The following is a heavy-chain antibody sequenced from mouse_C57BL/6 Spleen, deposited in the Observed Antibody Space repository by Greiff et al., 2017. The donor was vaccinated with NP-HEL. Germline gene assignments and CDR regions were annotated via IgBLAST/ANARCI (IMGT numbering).Heavy chain of an antibody. J-gene: IGHJ1*03. CDR1: GFTFSDYY. CDR2: INYDGSST. V-gene: IGHV5-16*01. D-gene: IGHD2-3*01. CDR3: ARDRSIYDGYSSFDV. Sequence: EVQRVESEGGLVQPGSSMKLSCTASGFTFSDYYMAWVRQVPEKGLEWVANINYDGSSTYYLDSLKSRFIISRDNAKNILYLQMSSLKSEDTATYYCARDRSIYDGYSSFDVWGTGTTVTVSS.